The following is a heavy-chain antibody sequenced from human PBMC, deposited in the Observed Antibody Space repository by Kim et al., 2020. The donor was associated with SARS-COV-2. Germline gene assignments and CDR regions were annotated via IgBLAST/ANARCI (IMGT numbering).Heavy chain of an antibody. Sequence: YADSVKGRFTISRDNSKNTLYLQMNSLRAEDTAVYYCAKGKIEQWLVTDYWGQGTLVTVSS. CDR3: AKGKIEQWLVTDY. D-gene: IGHD6-19*01. V-gene: IGHV3-23*01. J-gene: IGHJ4*02.